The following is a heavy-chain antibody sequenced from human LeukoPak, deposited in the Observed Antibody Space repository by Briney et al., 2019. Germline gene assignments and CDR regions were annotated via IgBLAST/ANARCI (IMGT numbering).Heavy chain of an antibody. Sequence: SETLSLTCTVSGGSISSYYWGWIRQPPGKGLEWIGYIYYSGSTNYNPSLKSRVTISVDTSKNQFSLKLSSVTAADTAVYYCARGNYGSGTHYYYYMDVWGKGTTVTISS. CDR2: IYYSGST. D-gene: IGHD3-10*01. V-gene: IGHV4-59*01. J-gene: IGHJ6*03. CDR3: ARGNYGSGTHYYYYMDV. CDR1: GGSISSYY.